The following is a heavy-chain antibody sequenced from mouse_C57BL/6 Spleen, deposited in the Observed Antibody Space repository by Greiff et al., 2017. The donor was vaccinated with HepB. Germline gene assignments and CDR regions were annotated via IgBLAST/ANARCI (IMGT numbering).Heavy chain of an antibody. CDR2: IRLKSDNYAT. D-gene: IGHD3-2*02. Sequence: EVKLMESGGGLVQPGGSMKLSCVASGFTFSNYWMNWVRQCPEKGLEWVAQIRLKSDNYATHYAVSVKGRFTISRDDSKSSVYLHMHNLRAEYTGIYYCTRDSSGYADWGQGTLVTVSA. CDR1: GFTFSNYW. CDR3: TRDSSGYAD. V-gene: IGHV6-3*01. J-gene: IGHJ3*01.